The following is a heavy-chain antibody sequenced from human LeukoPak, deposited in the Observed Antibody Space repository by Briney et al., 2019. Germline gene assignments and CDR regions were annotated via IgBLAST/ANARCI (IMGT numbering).Heavy chain of an antibody. CDR2: INPNSGGT. V-gene: IGHV1-2*02. CDR1: GYTFTGYY. Sequence: VASVKVSCKASGYTFTGYYMHWVRQAPGQGLEWMGWINPNSGGTNYAQKVQGRVTMTRDTSISTAYMELSRLRSDDTAVYYCARGVSSGLGGPFDYWGQGTLVTVSS. J-gene: IGHJ4*02. D-gene: IGHD6-19*01. CDR3: ARGVSSGLGGPFDY.